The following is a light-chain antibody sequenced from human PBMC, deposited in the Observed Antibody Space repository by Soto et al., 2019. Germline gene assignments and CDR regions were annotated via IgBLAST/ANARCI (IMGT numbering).Light chain of an antibody. CDR3: QQYYSYPGT. CDR1: QGISSY. Sequence: AIRMTQSPSSFSASTGDRVTITCRASQGISSYLAWYRQKPGKAPKLLIYAASTLQSGVPSRFSGSGSGTDFTLTISCLQSEDFATYYCQQYYSYPGTFGQGTKVEIK. CDR2: AAS. J-gene: IGKJ1*01. V-gene: IGKV1-8*01.